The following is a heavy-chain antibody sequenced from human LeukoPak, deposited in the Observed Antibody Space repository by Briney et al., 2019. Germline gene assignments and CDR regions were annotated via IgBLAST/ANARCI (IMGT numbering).Heavy chain of an antibody. D-gene: IGHD3-22*01. J-gene: IGHJ4*02. CDR2: IYYSGST. CDR1: GGSISSTSYY. CDR3: ARGRTMTRSYYFDS. V-gene: IGHV4-39*07. Sequence: PSETLSLTCTVSGGSISSTSYYWGWIRQPPGKGLEWIGNIYYSGSTYYNPSLKSRVTISVDTSKNQFSLKLSSVTAADTAVYYCARGRTMTRSYYFDSWGQGALVTVSS.